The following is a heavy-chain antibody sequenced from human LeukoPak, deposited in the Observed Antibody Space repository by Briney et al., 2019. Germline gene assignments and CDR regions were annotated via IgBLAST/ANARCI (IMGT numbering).Heavy chain of an antibody. CDR2: ISSTASSI. Sequence: GGSLRLSCAASEFTSSSYSMSWVRQAPGKGLEWVSYISSTASSIYYADSVKGRFTISRDNAKNSLYLQMNSLRAEDTAVYYCARDVTYHGGDWFDPWGQGTLVTVSS. J-gene: IGHJ5*02. CDR3: ARDVTYHGGDWFDP. CDR1: EFTSSSYS. V-gene: IGHV3-48*04. D-gene: IGHD4-23*01.